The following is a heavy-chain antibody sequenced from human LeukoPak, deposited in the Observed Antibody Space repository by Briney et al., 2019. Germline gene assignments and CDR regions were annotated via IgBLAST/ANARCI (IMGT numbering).Heavy chain of an antibody. Sequence: PGGSLRLSCAASEFTFSSYSMNWVRQAPGKGLEWVSYITNSGNSKSYADSVKGRFTISRDNSKNTLYLQMNSLRAEDTAVYYCAKDVRYWGQGTLVTVSS. CDR1: EFTFSSYS. CDR2: ITNSGNSK. V-gene: IGHV3-48*01. CDR3: AKDVRY. D-gene: IGHD3-10*01. J-gene: IGHJ4*02.